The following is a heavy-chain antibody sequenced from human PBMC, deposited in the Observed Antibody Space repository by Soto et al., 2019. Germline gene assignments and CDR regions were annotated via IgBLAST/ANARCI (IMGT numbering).Heavy chain of an antibody. J-gene: IGHJ4*02. CDR2: IYYSGST. V-gene: IGHV4-59*01. CDR1: GGSISSYY. D-gene: IGHD6-13*01. Sequence: QVQLQESGPGLVKPSETLSLTCTVSGGSISSYYWSWIRQPPGKGLEWIGYIYYSGSTNYNPSLKSRVPISVDTSKNQFSLKLSSVTAADTAVYYCAREDSGGSSWYRGNFDYWGQGTLVTVSS. CDR3: AREDSGGSSWYRGNFDY.